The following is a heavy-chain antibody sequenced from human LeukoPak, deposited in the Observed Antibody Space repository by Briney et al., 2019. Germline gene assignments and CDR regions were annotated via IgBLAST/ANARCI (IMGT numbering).Heavy chain of an antibody. Sequence: GGSLRLSCAASGFTFSRYWIHWVRQAPGKGLEWVSRINPDGGTTTYADSVKGRFTTSRDNAKNTVYLQMNSLRAEDMAVYYCARVLSGSWDWFDPWGQGTLVTVSS. CDR1: GFTFSRYW. CDR3: ARVLSGSWDWFDP. J-gene: IGHJ5*02. V-gene: IGHV3-74*01. D-gene: IGHD3-22*01. CDR2: INPDGGTT.